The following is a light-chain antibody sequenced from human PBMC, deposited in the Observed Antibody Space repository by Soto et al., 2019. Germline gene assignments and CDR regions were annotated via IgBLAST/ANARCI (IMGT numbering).Light chain of an antibody. CDR2: DVS. Sequence: QSALTQPASVSGSPGQSITISCTGTSSDVIGYNYVSWYQHHPGKAPKLMIFDVSNRPSGVSNRFSGSKSGNTASLTISGLQPEGEADYYCSSYTTSNTRQIVFGTGTKVTVL. CDR3: SSYTTSNTRQIV. CDR1: SSDVIGYNY. V-gene: IGLV2-14*03. J-gene: IGLJ1*01.